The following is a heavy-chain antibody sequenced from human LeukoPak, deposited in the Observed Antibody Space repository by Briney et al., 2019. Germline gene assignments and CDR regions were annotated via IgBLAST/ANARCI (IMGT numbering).Heavy chain of an antibody. D-gene: IGHD2-2*01. CDR2: IYYSGST. CDR1: GGSISSYY. Sequence: PSETLSLTCTVSGGSISSYYWSWIRQPPGKGLEWIGYIYYSGSTNYNPSLKSRVTISVDTSKNQFSLKLSSVTAADTAVYYCARARRVVPALFGMDVWGQGTTVTVSS. J-gene: IGHJ6*02. CDR3: ARARRVVPALFGMDV. V-gene: IGHV4-59*12.